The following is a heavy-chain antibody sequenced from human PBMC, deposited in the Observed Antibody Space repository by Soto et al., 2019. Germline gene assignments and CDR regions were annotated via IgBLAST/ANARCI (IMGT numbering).Heavy chain of an antibody. D-gene: IGHD3-10*01. Sequence: PSETLSLTCTVSGGSISSYYWSWIRQPPGKGLEWIGYIYYGGSTNYNPSLKSRVTISVGTSKNQFSLKLSSVTAADTAVYYCARVPLYYYGVRGVPPTKYGMDVWGQGTTVTVSS. V-gene: IGHV4-59*01. J-gene: IGHJ6*02. CDR3: ARVPLYYYGVRGVPPTKYGMDV. CDR2: IYYGGST. CDR1: GGSISSYY.